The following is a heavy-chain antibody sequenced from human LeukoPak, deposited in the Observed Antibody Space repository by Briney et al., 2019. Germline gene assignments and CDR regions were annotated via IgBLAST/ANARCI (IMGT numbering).Heavy chain of an antibody. D-gene: IGHD3-22*01. Sequence: GGSLRLSCAVSGFTFSTYAMTWVRQAPGKGLEWVSGLSGSGGSTHYADSVKGRFTISRDNSKNTLYLQMNSLRAEDTAVYYCAKGGRAPWFFDYWGQRTLVTVSS. J-gene: IGHJ4*02. CDR3: AKGGRAPWFFDY. CDR1: GFTFSTYA. V-gene: IGHV3-23*01. CDR2: LSGSGGST.